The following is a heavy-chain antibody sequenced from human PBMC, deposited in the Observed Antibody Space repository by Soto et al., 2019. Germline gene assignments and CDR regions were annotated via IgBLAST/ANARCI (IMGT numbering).Heavy chain of an antibody. V-gene: IGHV4-34*01. CDR1: VGSFSAYY. CDR2: INHSGST. CDR3: ARGSTHYYHSRSYGMDV. Sequence: ASETLSLTCVVYVGSFSAYYYSCIRQPPGKGLEWIGEINHSGSTNYNPSLKTRVTISIDTSRSQFSLKLSSVTAADTAVYYCARGSTHYYHSRSYGMDVWGQGTTVTVSS. J-gene: IGHJ6*02. D-gene: IGHD3-22*01.